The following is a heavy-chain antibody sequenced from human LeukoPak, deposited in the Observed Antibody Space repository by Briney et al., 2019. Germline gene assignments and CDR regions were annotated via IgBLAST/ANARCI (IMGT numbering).Heavy chain of an antibody. CDR2: IDPSDSYT. Sequence: GESLKISRKGSGYSFTSYWISWVRQMPGKGLEWMGRIDPSDSYTNYSPSLQGHVTISADKSISTAYLQWSSLKASDTAMYYCARVISGYDWGYFDYWGQGTLVTVSS. CDR3: ARVISGYDWGYFDY. V-gene: IGHV5-10-1*01. D-gene: IGHD5-12*01. CDR1: GYSFTSYW. J-gene: IGHJ4*02.